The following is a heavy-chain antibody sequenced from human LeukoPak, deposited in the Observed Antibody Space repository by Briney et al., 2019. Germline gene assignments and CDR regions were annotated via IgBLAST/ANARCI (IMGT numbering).Heavy chain of an antibody. CDR2: ISGSGGST. V-gene: IGHV3-23*01. Sequence: GGSLRLSCAASGFAFSSYAMSWVRQAPGKALEWVSAISGSGGSTYYADSVKGRFTISRDNSKNTLYLQMNSLRAEDTAVYYCAKTDYYGSGSYTLYFDYWGQGTLVTVSS. CDR3: AKTDYYGSGSYTLYFDY. CDR1: GFAFSSYA. J-gene: IGHJ4*02. D-gene: IGHD3-10*01.